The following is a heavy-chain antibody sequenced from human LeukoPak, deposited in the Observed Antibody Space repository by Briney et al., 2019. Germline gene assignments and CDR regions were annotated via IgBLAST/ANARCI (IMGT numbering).Heavy chain of an antibody. J-gene: IGHJ6*03. CDR2: IYYSGST. CDR1: GGSISSSSYY. Sequence: PSETLSLTCTVSGGSISSSSYYWGWIRQPPGKGLEWIGSIYYSGSTYYNPSLKSRVTISVDTSKNQFSLKLSSVTAADTAVYYCARGMGSSYYYYYMDVWGKGTTVIISS. D-gene: IGHD3-10*01. V-gene: IGHV4-39*01. CDR3: ARGMGSSYYYYYMDV.